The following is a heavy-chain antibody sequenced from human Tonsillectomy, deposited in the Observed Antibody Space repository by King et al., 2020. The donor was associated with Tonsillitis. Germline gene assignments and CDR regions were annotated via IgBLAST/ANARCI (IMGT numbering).Heavy chain of an antibody. CDR2: IYYSGST. V-gene: IGHV4-31*03. Sequence: QLQESGPGLVKPSQTLSLTCTVSGGSISSGGYYWSWIRQHPGKGLEWIGYIYYSGSTYYNPSLKSRVTLSVDTSKNQFSLKLSSVTAADTAVYYCARGSSTSYYFVYWGQGTLVTVSS. CDR1: GGSISSGGYY. D-gene: IGHD2-2*01. CDR3: ARGSSTSYYFVY. J-gene: IGHJ4*02.